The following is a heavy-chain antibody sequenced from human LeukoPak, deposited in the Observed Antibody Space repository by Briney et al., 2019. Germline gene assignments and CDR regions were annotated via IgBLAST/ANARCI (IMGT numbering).Heavy chain of an antibody. CDR3: AKEENDYYDSSGYYPIDY. Sequence: GGSLRLSCAASGFTFNNYAMTWVRQAPRKGLEWVSSISGRGGTTDYADSVKGRFTISRDNSQNTLYLQMNSLRAEDTAVYYCAKEENDYYDSSGYYPIDYGGQGTLVTVSA. J-gene: IGHJ4*02. V-gene: IGHV3-23*01. CDR1: GFTFNNYA. CDR2: ISGRGGTT. D-gene: IGHD3-22*01.